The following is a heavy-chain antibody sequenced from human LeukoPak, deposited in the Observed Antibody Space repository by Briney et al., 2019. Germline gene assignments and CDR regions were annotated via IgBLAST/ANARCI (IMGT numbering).Heavy chain of an antibody. V-gene: IGHV4-31*03. J-gene: IGHJ5*02. CDR3: ARGSGYYYCNWFDP. CDR2: IYYSGNS. Sequence: RPSQTLSLTCSVSGGSISSGGYYWSWLRQSPGKGLERIWYIYYSGNSYYNPSLMSRVTISVETSKNQFSLKLSSVTAADTAVYYCARGSGYYYCNWFDPWGQGTLVTVSS. CDR1: GGSISSGGYY. D-gene: IGHD3-22*01.